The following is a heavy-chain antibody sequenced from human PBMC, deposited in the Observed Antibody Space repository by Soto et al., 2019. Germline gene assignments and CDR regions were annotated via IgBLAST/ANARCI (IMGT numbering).Heavy chain of an antibody. J-gene: IGHJ4*02. CDR1: GFTFSSYG. CDR3: AKDTAYYDFWSGYFDY. CDR2: ISYDGSNK. V-gene: IGHV3-30*18. Sequence: GGSLRLSCAASGFTFSSYGMHWVRQAPGKGLEWVALISYDGSNKYYADSVKGRSTISRDNSKNTLYLQMNSLRAEDTAVYYCAKDTAYYDFWSGYFDYWGQGTLVTVSS. D-gene: IGHD3-3*01.